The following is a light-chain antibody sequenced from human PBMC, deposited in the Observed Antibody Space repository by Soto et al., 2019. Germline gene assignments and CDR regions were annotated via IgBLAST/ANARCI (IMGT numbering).Light chain of an antibody. CDR1: QSISSY. J-gene: IGKJ4*01. Sequence: DIQIPQSPSFLSASVGDRVTITCRASQSISSYLNWYQQKPGKAPKFLIYGASSLQSGVPSRFSGSGSGTDLTLTTSSLQSEDFATYYSQQSYSTPLTFGVGTKVEIK. CDR2: GAS. V-gene: IGKV1-39*01. CDR3: QQSYSTPLT.